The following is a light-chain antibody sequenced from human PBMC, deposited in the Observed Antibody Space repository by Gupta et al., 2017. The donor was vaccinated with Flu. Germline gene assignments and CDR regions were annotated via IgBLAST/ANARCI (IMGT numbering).Light chain of an antibody. Sequence: VPPGPPASISCRSSQSLVYSDGNTVLHWFQQRPGQSPRRLIYLVSHRDSGVPDRFSGSGSGTDFTLKISRVEAEDVGVYFCMQGAHWPWAFGQGTKVEIK. CDR3: MQGAHWPWA. J-gene: IGKJ1*01. V-gene: IGKV2-30*01. CDR1: QSLVYSDGNTV. CDR2: LVS.